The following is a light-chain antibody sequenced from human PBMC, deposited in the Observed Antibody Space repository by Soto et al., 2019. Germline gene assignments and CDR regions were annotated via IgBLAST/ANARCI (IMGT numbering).Light chain of an antibody. V-gene: IGLV2-8*01. CDR1: SSDVGGYNY. Sequence: QSALTQPPSASGSPGQSITISCTGNSSDVGGYNYVSWYQQHPGKAPKLIIYEVNKRPSGVPDRFSGSKSGNTASLTVSGLQAEDEADYYCCSYAGSPYVFGTGTKVTVL. CDR2: EVN. J-gene: IGLJ1*01. CDR3: CSYAGSPYV.